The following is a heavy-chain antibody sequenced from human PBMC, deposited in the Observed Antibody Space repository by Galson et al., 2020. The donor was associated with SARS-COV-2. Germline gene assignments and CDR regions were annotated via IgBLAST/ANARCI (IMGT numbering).Heavy chain of an antibody. D-gene: IGHD3-10*01. CDR2: ITPNSGGT. CDR1: GYTFTGYY. Sequence: ASVKVSCQASGYTFTGYYMHCVRQAPGQGLEWMGWITPNSGGTNSAQKFQGRDTMTRHTSSSTAYMELSRRRSDDTAVYYCASARGYYGSGSYYTLDYGGQGTLLTGSS. V-gene: IGHV1-2*02. CDR3: ASARGYYGSGSYYTLDY. J-gene: IGHJ4*02.